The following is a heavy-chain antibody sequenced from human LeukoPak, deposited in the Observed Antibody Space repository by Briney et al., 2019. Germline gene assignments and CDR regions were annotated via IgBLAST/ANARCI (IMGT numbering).Heavy chain of an antibody. D-gene: IGHD3-10*01. Sequence: GSLRLSCAASGFTFSSYAMSWVRQAPGKGLEWIGEINHSGSTNYNPSLKSRVTISVDTSKNQFSLKLSSVTAADTAVYYCARHRRYGSGSYMGHYYYYMDVWGKGTTVTISS. V-gene: IGHV4-34*01. CDR1: GFTFSSYA. CDR2: INHSGST. J-gene: IGHJ6*03. CDR3: ARHRRYGSGSYMGHYYYYMDV.